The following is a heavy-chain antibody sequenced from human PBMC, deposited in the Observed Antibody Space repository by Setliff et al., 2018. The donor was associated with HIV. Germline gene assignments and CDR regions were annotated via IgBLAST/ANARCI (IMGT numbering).Heavy chain of an antibody. CDR2: VYYTGIS. CDR3: ARADYDGGTYYFDF. V-gene: IGHV4-59*01. J-gene: IGHJ4*02. CDR1: GASISNYY. D-gene: IGHD4-17*01. Sequence: PSETLSLTCTVSGASISNYYWSWIRQSPGRGLEWVGYVYYTGISNYNPSLKSRVTISVDTSKNHFSLRLSPVTAADTALYYCARADYDGGTYYFDFWDQGTLVTVSS.